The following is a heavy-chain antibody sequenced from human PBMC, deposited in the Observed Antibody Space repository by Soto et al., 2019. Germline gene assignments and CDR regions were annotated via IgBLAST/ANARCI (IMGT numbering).Heavy chain of an antibody. Sequence: QVKLEESGGGLVKPGGSLRLSCAASGFTFSDYYMTWIRQAPGKGLEWVSYIGGSGSHIYYADSMKGRFTISRDNAKNALSLQMDSLRADDTAVYYCGRGGTNWSSRRDDYWGQGTLVSVSS. CDR1: GFTFSDYY. D-gene: IGHD1-20*01. CDR2: IGGSGSHI. J-gene: IGHJ4*02. V-gene: IGHV3-11*01. CDR3: GRGGTNWSSRRDDY.